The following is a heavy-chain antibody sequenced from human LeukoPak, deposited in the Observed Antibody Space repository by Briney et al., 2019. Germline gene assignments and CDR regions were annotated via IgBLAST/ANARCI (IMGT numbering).Heavy chain of an antibody. V-gene: IGHV4-31*03. Sequence: KSSQTLSLTCTVSGGSISSGGYYWSWIRQHPGKGLEWIGYIYYSGSTYYNPSLKSRVTISVDRSKNQFSLKLSSVTAADTAVYYCARGGVDYDSSGYYWYYFDYWGQGTLVTVSS. CDR3: ARGGVDYDSSGYYWYYFDY. J-gene: IGHJ4*02. CDR1: GGSISSGGYY. CDR2: IYYSGST. D-gene: IGHD3-22*01.